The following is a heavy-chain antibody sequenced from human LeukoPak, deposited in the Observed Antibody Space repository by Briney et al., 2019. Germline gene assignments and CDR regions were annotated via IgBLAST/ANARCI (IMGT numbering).Heavy chain of an antibody. D-gene: IGHD2-8*01. CDR2: IWYDGSNK. J-gene: IGHJ3*02. CDR1: GFTFSSYG. CDR3: AKVNGVDAFDI. V-gene: IGHV3-33*06. Sequence: PGRSLRLSCAASGFTFSSYGMHWVRQAPGKGLEWVAVIWYDGSNKYYADSVKGRFTISRDNSKNTLYLQMNSLRAEDTAVYYCAKVNGVDAFDIWGQGTMVTVSS.